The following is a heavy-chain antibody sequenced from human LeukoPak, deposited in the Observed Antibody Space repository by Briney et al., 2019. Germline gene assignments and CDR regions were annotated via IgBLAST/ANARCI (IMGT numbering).Heavy chain of an antibody. CDR2: ISRSGATI. CDR1: GFTFSNYE. D-gene: IGHD6-19*01. CDR3: AGTHEYSSGWFFQIGARGRPNDAFDI. J-gene: IGHJ3*02. Sequence: PGGSLRLSCAASGFTFSNYEMNWVRQAPGKGLEWVSFISRSGATIYYTDSVKGRFTISRDNAKNSLYLQMNSLRAEDTAVYYCAGTHEYSSGWFFQIGARGRPNDAFDIWGQGTMVTVSS. V-gene: IGHV3-48*03.